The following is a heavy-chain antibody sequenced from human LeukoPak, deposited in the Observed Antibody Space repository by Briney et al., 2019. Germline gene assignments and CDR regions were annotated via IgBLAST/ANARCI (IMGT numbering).Heavy chain of an antibody. D-gene: IGHD3-10*01. CDR2: IYHSGST. CDR1: GGSISSGGYS. Sequence: SETLSLTCAVSGGSISSGGYSWSWIRQPPGKGLEWIGYIYHSGSTYYNPSLKSRVTISVDRSKNQFSLKLSSVTAADTAVYYCARNYYGSGSYYHDYWGQGTLVTVSS. J-gene: IGHJ4*02. CDR3: ARNYYGSGSYYHDY. V-gene: IGHV4-30-2*01.